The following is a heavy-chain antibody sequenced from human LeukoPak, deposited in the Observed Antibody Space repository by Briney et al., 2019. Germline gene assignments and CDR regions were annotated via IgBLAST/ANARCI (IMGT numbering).Heavy chain of an antibody. D-gene: IGHD1-26*01. J-gene: IGHJ5*02. V-gene: IGHV3-48*03. CDR1: GFTFSSYE. CDR2: ISSSGSTI. Sequence: GGSLRLSCAASGFTFSSYEMNWVRQAPGKGLEWVSYISSSGSTIYYADSVKGRFTISRDNAKNSLYLQMNSLRAEDTAVYYCARCGYQWELPPADNWFDPWGQGTLVTVSS. CDR3: ARCGYQWELPPADNWFDP.